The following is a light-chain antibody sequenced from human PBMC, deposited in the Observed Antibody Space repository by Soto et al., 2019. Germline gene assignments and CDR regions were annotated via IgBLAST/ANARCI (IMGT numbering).Light chain of an antibody. CDR3: QQYNNWPYT. J-gene: IGKJ3*01. Sequence: EIVMTQSPATLSVSPGEGATLSCRASQSVYSNLAWNQHKPGQPPRLLIYGASTRATGIPARFSGGGSVTEFSLTISSLQSEDFADYYCQQYNNWPYTFGPGIKVEIK. CDR1: QSVYSN. CDR2: GAS. V-gene: IGKV3D-15*01.